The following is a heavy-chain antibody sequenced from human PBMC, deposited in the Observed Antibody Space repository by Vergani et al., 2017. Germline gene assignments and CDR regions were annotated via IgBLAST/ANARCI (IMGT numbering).Heavy chain of an antibody. Sequence: EVQLVQSGPEVKKPGDSLPISCQGFGFSFSSSWIGWVRQQPGKGVEWMVSICPGDSETRYSPAFQGQVTISADRSKCTTFLKWSSLKASDTAVYYCARRQYVHSWVVNWFDPWGQGTQVTVSS. CDR2: ICPGDSET. CDR3: ARRQYVHSWVVNWFDP. D-gene: IGHD2-21*01. J-gene: IGHJ5*02. CDR1: GFSFSSSW. V-gene: IGHV5-51*01.